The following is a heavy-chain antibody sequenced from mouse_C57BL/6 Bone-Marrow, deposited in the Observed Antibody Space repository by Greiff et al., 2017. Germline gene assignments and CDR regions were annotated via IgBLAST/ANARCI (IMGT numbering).Heavy chain of an antibody. Sequence: VQLQQPGAELVKPGASVKLSCKASGYTFTSYWMHWVKQRPGQGLEWIGMIHPNSGSTNYNEKFKSKATLTVDKSSSTAYMQLSSLTSEDSAVYYCARSIYDGYYPYWYFDVWGTGTTVTVSS. V-gene: IGHV1-64*01. CDR1: GYTFTSYW. CDR2: IHPNSGST. CDR3: ARSIYDGYYPYWYFDV. D-gene: IGHD2-3*01. J-gene: IGHJ1*03.